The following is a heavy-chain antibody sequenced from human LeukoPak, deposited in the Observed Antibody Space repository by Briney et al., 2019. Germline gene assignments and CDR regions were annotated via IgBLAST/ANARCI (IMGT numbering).Heavy chain of an antibody. Sequence: PSETLSLTCTVSGGSISGYYWSWIRQPPGKGLEWVGYIYYSGSTNYNPSLKSRVTISVDTSKNQFSLKLSSVTEADTAVYYCASHEPVAGTFDYWGQGTLVTVSS. CDR2: IYYSGST. CDR1: GGSISGYY. D-gene: IGHD6-19*01. V-gene: IGHV4-59*13. CDR3: ASHEPVAGTFDY. J-gene: IGHJ4*02.